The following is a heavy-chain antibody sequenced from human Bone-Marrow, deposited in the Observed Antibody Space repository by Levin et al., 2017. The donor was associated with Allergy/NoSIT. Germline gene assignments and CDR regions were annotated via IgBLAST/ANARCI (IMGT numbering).Heavy chain of an antibody. D-gene: IGHD5-18*01. Sequence: LSLTCAASGFTFRSSAMHWVRQAPGKGLEWVAVISYDGSNKYYADSVKGRFTISRDNSKNTLYLQMNSLRAEDTAVYYCAREGPVDTAMEWGQGTLVTVSS. J-gene: IGHJ4*02. V-gene: IGHV3-30-3*01. CDR3: AREGPVDTAME. CDR1: GFTFRSSA. CDR2: ISYDGSNK.